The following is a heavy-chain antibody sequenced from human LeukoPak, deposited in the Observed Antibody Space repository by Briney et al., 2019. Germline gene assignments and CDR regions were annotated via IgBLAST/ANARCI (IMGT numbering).Heavy chain of an antibody. CDR3: ARDYVGTTYFDY. J-gene: IGHJ4*02. CDR1: GFTFDSYG. V-gene: IGHV3-30*03. CDR2: ISYDGNNK. Sequence: GRSLRLSCAASGFTFDSYGMHWVRQAPGKGLEWVAVISYDGNNKYYANSVKGRFTISRDNSKNTLYLQMNSLRAEDTAVYYCARDYVGTTYFDYWGQGTLVTVSS. D-gene: IGHD2/OR15-2a*01.